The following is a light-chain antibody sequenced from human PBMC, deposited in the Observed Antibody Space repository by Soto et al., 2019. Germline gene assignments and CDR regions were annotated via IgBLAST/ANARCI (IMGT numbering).Light chain of an antibody. V-gene: IGLV2-8*02. CDR1: RSDVGAYDF. J-gene: IGLJ2*01. CDR3: SSYAGGKNYVL. CDR2: EVT. Sequence: QSALTQPPSASRSPGQSVTISCTGTRSDVGAYDFVSWYQHHPGKAPKLIIFEVTKRPSGVPDRFSGSKSGNTASLTVSGLQAEDEGDYYCSSYAGGKNYVLFAGGTKVTVL.